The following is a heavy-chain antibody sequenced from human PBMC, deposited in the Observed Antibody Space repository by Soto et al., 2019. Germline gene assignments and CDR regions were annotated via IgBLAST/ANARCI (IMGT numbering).Heavy chain of an antibody. Sequence: QVQLVESGGGVVQPGRSLRLSCAGSGFTFSSYGMHWVRQAPGKGLEWVAVISYDGSNKYYADSVKGRFTISRDNSKNTLYLQMNSLRAEDTAVYYCAKDRDIVVVVAALQHWGQGTLVTVSS. CDR1: GFTFSSYG. CDR3: AKDRDIVVVVAALQH. CDR2: ISYDGSNK. V-gene: IGHV3-30*18. D-gene: IGHD2-15*01. J-gene: IGHJ1*01.